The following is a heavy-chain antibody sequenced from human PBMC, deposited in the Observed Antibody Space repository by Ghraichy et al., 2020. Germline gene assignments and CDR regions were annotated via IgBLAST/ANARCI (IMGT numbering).Heavy chain of an antibody. J-gene: IGHJ4*02. CDR1: GFTFSSYW. V-gene: IGHV3-74*01. D-gene: IGHD4-17*01. CDR3: VRAVTRWGGYYFDY. Sequence: GGTLRLSCAASGFTFSSYWMHWVRQAPGKGLVWVSRINSDGSSTSYADSVKGRFTISRDNAKNTLYLQMNSLRAEDTAVYYCVRAVTRWGGYYFDYWGQGTLVTVSS. CDR2: INSDGSST.